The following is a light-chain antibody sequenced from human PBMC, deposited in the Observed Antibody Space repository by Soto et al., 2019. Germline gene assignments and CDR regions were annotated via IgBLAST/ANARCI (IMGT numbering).Light chain of an antibody. CDR1: NIGSKN. V-gene: IGLV3-9*01. CDR3: QVWDSSTARV. J-gene: IGLJ3*02. CDR2: RDS. Sequence: SYELTQPLSVSVALGQTARITCGGNNIGSKNVHWYQQKPGQAPVLVIYRDSNRPSGIPERFSGSNSGNTATLTISRAQAGDEFDYYCQVWDSSTARVFGGRTKVTVL.